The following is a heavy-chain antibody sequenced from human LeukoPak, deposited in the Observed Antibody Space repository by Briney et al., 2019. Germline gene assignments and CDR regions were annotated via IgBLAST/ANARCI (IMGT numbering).Heavy chain of an antibody. V-gene: IGHV3-64D*09. Sequence: GGSLRLSCSASGFTFRKYSMHWVRQGPGKGLEYVSAISSNGHIYYADSVKGRFTISRDNSKSTLYLQMNSLRTEDTALYYCAKDWAVTPRRGDAFDIWGQGTMVTVSS. D-gene: IGHD4-17*01. CDR1: GFTFRKYS. CDR2: ISSNGHI. J-gene: IGHJ3*02. CDR3: AKDWAVTPRRGDAFDI.